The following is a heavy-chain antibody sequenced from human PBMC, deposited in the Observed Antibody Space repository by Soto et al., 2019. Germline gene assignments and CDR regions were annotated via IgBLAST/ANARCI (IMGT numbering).Heavy chain of an antibody. CDR3: ARATMVRGVMSYFDY. V-gene: IGHV4-38-2*01. J-gene: IGHJ4*02. CDR1: GYSISSGYY. CDR2: IYHSGST. D-gene: IGHD3-10*01. Sequence: SETLSLTCAVSGYSISSGYYWGWIRQPPGKGLEWIGSIYHSGSTYYNPSLKSRVTISVDTSKNQSSLKLSSVTAADTAVYYCARATMVRGVMSYFDYWGQGTLVTVSS.